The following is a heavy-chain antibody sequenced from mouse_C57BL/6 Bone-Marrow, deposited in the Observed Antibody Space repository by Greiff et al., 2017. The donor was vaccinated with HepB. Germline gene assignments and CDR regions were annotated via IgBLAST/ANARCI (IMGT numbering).Heavy chain of an antibody. V-gene: IGHV1-74*01. CDR2: IHPSDSDT. Sequence: QVQLKQPGAELVKPGASVKVSCKASGYTFTSYWMHWVKQRPGQGLEWIGRIHPSDSDTNYNQKFKGKATLTVDKSSSTAYMQLSSLTSEDSAVYYCAIRYDYAWFAYWGQGTLVTVSA. CDR3: AIRYDYAWFAY. D-gene: IGHD2-4*01. CDR1: GYTFTSYW. J-gene: IGHJ3*01.